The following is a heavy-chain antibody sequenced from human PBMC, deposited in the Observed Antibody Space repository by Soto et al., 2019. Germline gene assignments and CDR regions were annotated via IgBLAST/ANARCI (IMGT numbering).Heavy chain of an antibody. D-gene: IGHD3-22*01. J-gene: IGHJ4*02. V-gene: IGHV3-9*01. CDR3: ARGCGYYYDSSGPGDY. CDR2: ISWNSGSI. Sequence: PGGSLRLSCAASGFTFDDYAMHWVRQAPGKGLEWVSGISWNSGSIGYADSVKGRFTISRDNAKNSLYLQMNSLRDEDTAVYYCARGCGYYYDSSGPGDYWGQGALVTVSS. CDR1: GFTFDDYA.